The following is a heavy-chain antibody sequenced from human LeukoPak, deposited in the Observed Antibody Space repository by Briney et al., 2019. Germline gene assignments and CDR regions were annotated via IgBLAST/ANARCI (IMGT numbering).Heavy chain of an antibody. Sequence: ASVKVSCKASRYTFTSYAMHWVRQAPGQRLEWMGWINAGNGNTKYSQKFQGRVTITRDTSASTAYVELSSLRSEDTAVYYCARSMVRGVRPNNWFDPWGQGTLVTVSS. CDR1: RYTFTSYA. D-gene: IGHD3-10*01. J-gene: IGHJ5*02. CDR3: ARSMVRGVRPNNWFDP. CDR2: INAGNGNT. V-gene: IGHV1-3*01.